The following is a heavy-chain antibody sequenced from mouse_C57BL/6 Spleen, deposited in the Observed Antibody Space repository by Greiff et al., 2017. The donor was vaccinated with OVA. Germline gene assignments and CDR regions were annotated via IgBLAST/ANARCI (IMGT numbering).Heavy chain of an antibody. Sequence: QVQLQQSGPELVKPGASVKISCKASGYAFSSSWMNWVKQRPGKGLEWIGRIYPGDGDTNYNGKFKGKATLTADKSSSTAYMQLSSLTSEDSAVYFCARHYGSSYEFDYWGQGTTLTVSS. CDR2: IYPGDGDT. D-gene: IGHD1-1*01. CDR3: ARHYGSSYEFDY. CDR1: GYAFSSSW. V-gene: IGHV1-82*01. J-gene: IGHJ2*01.